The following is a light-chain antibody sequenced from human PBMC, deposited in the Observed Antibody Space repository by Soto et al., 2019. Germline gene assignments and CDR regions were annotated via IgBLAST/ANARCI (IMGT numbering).Light chain of an antibody. CDR2: GAS. J-gene: IGKJ1*01. CDR1: QSVSSSY. V-gene: IGKV3-20*01. CDR3: QQYDNSPSWT. Sequence: EIVLTQSPGTLSLSPGERATLSCRASQSVSSSYLAWYQQKPGQAPRLLIYGASSRATGIPDRFSGSGSGTDFTLTIRRLEPEDLAVYYCQQYDNSPSWTFGQGNKVDIK.